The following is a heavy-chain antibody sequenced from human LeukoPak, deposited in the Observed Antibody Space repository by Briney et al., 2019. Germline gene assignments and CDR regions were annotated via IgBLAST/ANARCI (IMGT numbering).Heavy chain of an antibody. D-gene: IGHD2/OR15-2a*01. Sequence: GGSLRLSCAASGFTFSTYAMSWVRQAPGEGLEWVSVIYPDGNTYYADSVKGRFTISRDNAKNTLYLQMNSLGVDDTAVYYCAKDVSHRHLDYWGQGTLVTVSS. CDR3: AKDVSHRHLDY. CDR2: IYPDGNT. CDR1: GFTFSTYA. V-gene: IGHV3-66*01. J-gene: IGHJ4*02.